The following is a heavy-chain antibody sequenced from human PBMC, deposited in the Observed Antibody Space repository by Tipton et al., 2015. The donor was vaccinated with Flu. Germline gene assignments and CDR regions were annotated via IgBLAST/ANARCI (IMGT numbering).Heavy chain of an antibody. D-gene: IGHD3-10*01. V-gene: IGHV4-59*12. J-gene: IGHJ4*02. Sequence: TLSLTCSVSGGAISPFYWSWVRQPPGKGLEWIGYIHYTGATDYTPSLRSRATISVDMSKNQLSLKLTSVTAADTAVYYCARGSGSGTYVIFDFWGQGTLVTVSS. CDR2: IHYTGAT. CDR3: ARGSGSGTYVIFDF. CDR1: GGAISPFY.